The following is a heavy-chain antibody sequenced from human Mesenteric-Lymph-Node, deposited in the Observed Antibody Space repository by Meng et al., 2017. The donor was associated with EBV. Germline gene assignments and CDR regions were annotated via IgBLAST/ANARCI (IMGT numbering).Heavy chain of an antibody. CDR2: ISAYNGNT. CDR3: ARTYSTGWQYYCDY. CDR1: GYRFSDYG. V-gene: IGHV1-18*01. D-gene: IGHD6-19*01. Sequence: QVELEQSGAEVKKPGASVKGSCKASGYRFSDYGITWVRQAPGQGLEWMGWISAYNGNTNYAQKFQGRVTMTTDTSTNTLYMEVRSLTSDDTAVYYCARTYSTGWQYYCDYWGQGTLVTVSS. J-gene: IGHJ4*02.